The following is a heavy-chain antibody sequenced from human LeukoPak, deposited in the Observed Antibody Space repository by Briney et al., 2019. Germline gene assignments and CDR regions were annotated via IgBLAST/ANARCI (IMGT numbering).Heavy chain of an antibody. V-gene: IGHV3-48*01. D-gene: IGHD6-19*01. CDR1: GFTFSSYS. CDR2: ISSGGSPT. Sequence: GGSLRPSCAASGFTFSSYSMNWVRQAPGKGLEWISYISSGGSPTYYADSVKGRFVISRDSAKNSLYLRMNSLRAEDTAVYYCARDNSSGWSDFHYYGMDVWGQGTTVIVSS. CDR3: ARDNSSGWSDFHYYGMDV. J-gene: IGHJ6*02.